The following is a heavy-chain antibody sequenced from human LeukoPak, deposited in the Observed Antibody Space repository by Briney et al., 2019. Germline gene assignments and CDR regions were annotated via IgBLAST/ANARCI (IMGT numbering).Heavy chain of an antibody. D-gene: IGHD5-18*01. Sequence: PGGSLRLSCAASGFTFSSYAMSWVRQAPGKGLEWVSAISGSGGSTYYADSVKGRFTISRDNSKNTLYLQMNSLRAEDTAVYYCARDIQSSNSYGSSWGQGTLVTVSS. CDR1: GFTFSSYA. CDR3: ARDIQSSNSYGSS. CDR2: ISGSGGST. J-gene: IGHJ4*02. V-gene: IGHV3-23*01.